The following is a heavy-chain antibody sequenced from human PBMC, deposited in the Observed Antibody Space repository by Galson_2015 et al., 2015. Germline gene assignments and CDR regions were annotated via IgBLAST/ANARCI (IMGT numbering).Heavy chain of an antibody. CDR3: ARDDPGFGAYRF. CDR2: IQEDGSKR. J-gene: IGHJ3*01. D-gene: IGHD3-10*01. V-gene: IGHV3-7*01. Sequence: SLRLCCAASGFTFRTYWMSWVRQAPGRGLEWVANIQEDGSKRYPADSVKGRFMSSRDNAKNSLFLQMNSLRGDDTTIYNCARDDPGFGAYRFWGQGAMVTVSA. CDR1: GFTFRTYW.